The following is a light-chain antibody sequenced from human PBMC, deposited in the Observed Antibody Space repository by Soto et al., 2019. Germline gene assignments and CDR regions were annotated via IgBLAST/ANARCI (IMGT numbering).Light chain of an antibody. CDR2: DVT. Sequence: QSVLAQPASVSGSLGQSITISCTGTRSDIGAFNFVSWYQHHPDKAPTLLISDVTHRPSGVSNRFSGSKSGNTASLTISGLQAEDEAHYYCSSFTRSNSLVFGGGSRLTVL. V-gene: IGLV2-14*01. CDR3: SSFTRSNSLV. CDR1: RSDIGAFNF. J-gene: IGLJ3*02.